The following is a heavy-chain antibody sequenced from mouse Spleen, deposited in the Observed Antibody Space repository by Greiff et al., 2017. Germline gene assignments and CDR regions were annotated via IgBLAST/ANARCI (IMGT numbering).Heavy chain of an antibody. CDR3: AKIGDGSSYDYAMDY. V-gene: IGHV1-26*01. Sequence: DVKLQQSGPELVKPGASVKISCKASGYTFTDYYMNWVKQSHGKSLEWIGDINPNNGGTSYNQKFKGKATLTVDKSSSTAYMELRSLTSEDSAVYYCAKIGDGSSYDYAMDYWGQGTSVTVSS. D-gene: IGHD1-1*01. CDR2: INPNNGGT. J-gene: IGHJ4*01. CDR1: GYTFTDYY.